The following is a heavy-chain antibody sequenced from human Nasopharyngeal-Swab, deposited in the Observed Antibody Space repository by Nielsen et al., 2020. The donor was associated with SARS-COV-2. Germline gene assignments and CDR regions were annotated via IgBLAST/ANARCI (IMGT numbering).Heavy chain of an antibody. Sequence: GGSLRLSCAASGFTFSSYAMHWVRQAPGKGLEWVAVISYDGSNKYYADSVKGRFTISRDNSKNTLYLQMNSLRAEDTAVYYCARVERGYSGYDGWGQGTPVTVSS. J-gene: IGHJ4*02. CDR1: GFTFSSYA. CDR3: ARVERGYSGYDG. CDR2: ISYDGSNK. D-gene: IGHD5-12*01. V-gene: IGHV3-30-3*01.